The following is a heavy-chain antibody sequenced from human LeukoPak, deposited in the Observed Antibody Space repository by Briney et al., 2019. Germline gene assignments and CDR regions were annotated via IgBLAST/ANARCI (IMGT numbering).Heavy chain of an antibody. V-gene: IGHV1-18*01. J-gene: IGHJ3*02. CDR1: GYTFTSYG. CDR2: ISAYNGNT. CDR3: ARITMVRGVITPSDAFDI. D-gene: IGHD3-10*01. Sequence: GASVKVSCKASGYTFTSYGISWVRQAPGQGLEWMGWISAYNGNTNYAQKLQGRVTMTTDTSTSTAYMELRSPRSDDTAVYYCARITMVRGVITPSDAFDIWGQGTMVTVSS.